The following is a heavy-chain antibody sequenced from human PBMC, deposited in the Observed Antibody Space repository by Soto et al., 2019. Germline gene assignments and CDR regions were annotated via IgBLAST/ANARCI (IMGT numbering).Heavy chain of an antibody. CDR1: GGTFSRYA. CDR3: AVATTGNNWFDP. J-gene: IGHJ5*02. D-gene: IGHD1-1*01. Sequence: ASVKVSCKASGGTFSRYAISWVRQAPGQGLEWMGWINPHSGGANYAQNFQGWVTMTRDTSSSTAYIELTRLRSDDTALYYCAVATTGNNWFDPWGQGTLVTVSS. CDR2: INPHSGGA. V-gene: IGHV1-2*04.